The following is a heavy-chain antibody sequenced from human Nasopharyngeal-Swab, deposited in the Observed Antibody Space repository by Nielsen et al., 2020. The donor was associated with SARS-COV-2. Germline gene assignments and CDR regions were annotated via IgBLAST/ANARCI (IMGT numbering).Heavy chain of an antibody. CDR1: GFTFSSYG. Sequence: GESLKISCAASGFTFSSYGMHWVRQAPGEGLEWVAFIRYAGFNQHYVDSVKGRFTISRDSFKNTLYLQLNSLRAEDTAVYYCAKDHKMDSGGGVGYMDVWGKGTTVTVSS. J-gene: IGHJ6*03. D-gene: IGHD3-16*01. CDR2: IRYAGFNQ. CDR3: AKDHKMDSGGGVGYMDV. V-gene: IGHV3-30*02.